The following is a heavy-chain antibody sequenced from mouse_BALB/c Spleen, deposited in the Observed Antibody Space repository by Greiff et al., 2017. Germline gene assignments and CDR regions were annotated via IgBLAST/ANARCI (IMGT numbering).Heavy chain of an antibody. CDR2: INPYNGDT. D-gene: IGHD2-4*01. Sequence: VQLQQSGPELVKPGASVKISCKASGYSFTGYFMNWVMQSHGKSLEWIGRINPYNGDTFYNQKFKGKATLTVDKSSSTAHMELRSLASEDSAVYYCARGRIMAMDYWGQGTSVTVSS. CDR1: GYSFTGYF. CDR3: ARGRIMAMDY. J-gene: IGHJ4*01. V-gene: IGHV1-20*02.